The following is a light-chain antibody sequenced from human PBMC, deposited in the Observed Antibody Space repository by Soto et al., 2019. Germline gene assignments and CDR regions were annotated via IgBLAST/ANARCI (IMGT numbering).Light chain of an antibody. Sequence: EIVVTQSPATLSVSPGERATLSCRASQSVSSNLVWYQQKPGQAPRLLIYGASTRATGIPARFSGSGSGTEFTLTISSLQSEDFAVYYCQQYNNWPRTFGQGTKV. CDR2: GAS. V-gene: IGKV3-15*01. J-gene: IGKJ1*01. CDR1: QSVSSN. CDR3: QQYNNWPRT.